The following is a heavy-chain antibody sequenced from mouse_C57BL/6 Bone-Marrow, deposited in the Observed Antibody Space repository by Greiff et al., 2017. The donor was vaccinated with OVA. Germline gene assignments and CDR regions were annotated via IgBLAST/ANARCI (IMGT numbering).Heavy chain of an antibody. CDR2: SRNKANDYTT. D-gene: IGHD1-1*01. V-gene: IGHV7-1*01. J-gene: IGHJ1*03. CDR3: ARDALHYYGSRDWYFDV. CDR1: GFTFSDFY. Sequence: EVKLMESGGGLVQSGRSLRLSCATSGFTFSDFYMEWVRQAPGKGLEWIAASRNKANDYTTEYSASVKGRFIVSRDTSQSILYLQMNALRAEDTAIYYCARDALHYYGSRDWYFDVWGTGTTVTVSS.